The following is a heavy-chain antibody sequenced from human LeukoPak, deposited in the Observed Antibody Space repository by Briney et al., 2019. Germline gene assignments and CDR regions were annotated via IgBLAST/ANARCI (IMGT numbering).Heavy chain of an antibody. CDR3: ARRTFYDSSGYYYFDY. CDR1: GYSFTSYW. D-gene: IGHD3-22*01. J-gene: IGHJ4*02. V-gene: IGHV5-51*01. CDR2: IYPDDSDT. Sequence: GESLKISCKGSGYSFTSYWIGWVRQMPGKGLEWMGIIYPDDSDTRYSPSFQGQVTISADKSISTAYLQWSSLKASDTAMYYCARRTFYDSSGYYYFDYWGQGALVTVSS.